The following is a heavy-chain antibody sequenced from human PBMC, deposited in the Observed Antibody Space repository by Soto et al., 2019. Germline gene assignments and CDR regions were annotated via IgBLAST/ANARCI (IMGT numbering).Heavy chain of an antibody. D-gene: IGHD3-22*01. CDR2: ISGSGGST. V-gene: IGHV3-23*01. Sequence: LRLSCAASGFTFSSYAMSWVRQAPGKGLEWVSAISGSGGSTYYADSVKGRFTISRDNSKNTLYLQMNSLRAEDTAVYYCAKSCDSSVYYFPFDYWGQGTLVTVSS. J-gene: IGHJ4*02. CDR3: AKSCDSSVYYFPFDY. CDR1: GFTFSSYA.